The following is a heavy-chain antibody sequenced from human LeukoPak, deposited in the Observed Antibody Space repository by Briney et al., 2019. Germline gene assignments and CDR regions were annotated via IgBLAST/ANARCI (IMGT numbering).Heavy chain of an antibody. CDR1: GFTFSSYW. J-gene: IGHJ4*02. CDR3: ARNEKYYYDSSGYPLAD. CDR2: IKQDGSGK. D-gene: IGHD3-22*01. Sequence: PGGSLRLSCAASGFTFSSYWMSWVRQAPGKGLEWVANIKQDGSGKYYVDSVKGRFTISRDNAKNSLYLQMNSLRAEDTAVYYCARNEKYYYDSSGYPLADWGQGTLVTVSS. V-gene: IGHV3-7*01.